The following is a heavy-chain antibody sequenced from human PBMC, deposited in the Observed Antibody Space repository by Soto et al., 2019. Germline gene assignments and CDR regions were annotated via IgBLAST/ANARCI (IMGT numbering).Heavy chain of an antibody. CDR3: ARDWPTHDAFDI. J-gene: IGHJ3*02. Sequence: QVQLQESGPGLVKPSGTLSLTCAVSGGSISSSNWWSWGRQPPGKGLVGIGEIYHSGSTKYNPSLKSRVTISVDKSKNQFSLKLSSVTAADPAVYYCARDWPTHDAFDIWGQGTMVTVSS. CDR2: IYHSGST. V-gene: IGHV4-4*02. CDR1: GGSISSSNW.